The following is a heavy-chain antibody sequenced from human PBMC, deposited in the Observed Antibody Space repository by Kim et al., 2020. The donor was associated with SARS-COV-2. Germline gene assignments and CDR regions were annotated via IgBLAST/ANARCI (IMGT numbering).Heavy chain of an antibody. CDR1: GFTFTGHA. CDR2: IDGSDGTT. Sequence: GGSLRLSCTTSGFTFTGHAMSWARQAPGKGLEWVSSIDGSDGTTYYVDSVKGRFSISRDDSKNTLYLQMSALRADDTAAYYCLKGGWGWIWDYWGQGTLVTVSS. V-gene: IGHV3-23*01. D-gene: IGHD2-21*01. CDR3: LKGGWGWIWDY. J-gene: IGHJ4*02.